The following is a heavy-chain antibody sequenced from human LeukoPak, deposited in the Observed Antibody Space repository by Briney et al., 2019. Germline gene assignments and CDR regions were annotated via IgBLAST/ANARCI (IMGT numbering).Heavy chain of an antibody. Sequence: GGSLRLSCAASGFTFSSYAMSWVRQAPGKGLEWVSAISGSGGSTYYADSVKGRFTISRDNSKNTLYLQMNSLRAEDTAVYYCATSYSGRGYFDYWGQGTLVTVSS. D-gene: IGHD2-15*01. V-gene: IGHV3-23*01. CDR3: ATSYSGRGYFDY. CDR2: ISGSGGST. CDR1: GFTFSSYA. J-gene: IGHJ4*02.